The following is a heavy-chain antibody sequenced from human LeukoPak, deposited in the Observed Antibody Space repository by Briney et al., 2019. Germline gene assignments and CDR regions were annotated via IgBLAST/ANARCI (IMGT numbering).Heavy chain of an antibody. J-gene: IGHJ4*02. CDR1: GFTFSSYW. Sequence: GGSLRLSCAASGFTFSSYWMSWVRQAPGKGLEWVANIKQDGSEKYYVDSVKGRFTISRDNAKNSLYLQMNSLRAEDTAVYYCARDRGKGSSGYYYFDYWGQGTLVTVSS. D-gene: IGHD3-22*01. V-gene: IGHV3-7*01. CDR3: ARDRGKGSSGYYYFDY. CDR2: IKQDGSEK.